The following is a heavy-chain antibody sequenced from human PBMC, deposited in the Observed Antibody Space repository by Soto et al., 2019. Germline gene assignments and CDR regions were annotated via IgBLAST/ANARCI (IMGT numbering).Heavy chain of an antibody. V-gene: IGHV1-18*04. CDR1: GYTFTSYG. CDR3: ARVIITIFGVVIPPGY. Sequence: ASVKVSCKASGYTFTSYGISWVRQAPGQGLEWMGWISAYNGNTNYAQKLQGRVTMTTDTSTSTAYMELRSLRSDDTAVYYCARVIITIFGVVIPPGYWGQGTLVTVSS. D-gene: IGHD3-3*01. CDR2: ISAYNGNT. J-gene: IGHJ4*02.